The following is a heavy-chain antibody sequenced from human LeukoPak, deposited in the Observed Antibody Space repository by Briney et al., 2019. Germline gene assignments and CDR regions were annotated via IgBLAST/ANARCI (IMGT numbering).Heavy chain of an antibody. CDR2: ISSSGSTI. V-gene: IGHV3-48*03. CDR3: ALPIEMAIPGRY. J-gene: IGHJ4*02. CDR1: GFTFSSYE. Sequence: GGSLRLSCAASGFTFSSYEMNWVRQAPGKGQEWVSYISSSGSTIYYADSVKGRFTISRDNAKNSLYLQMNSLRAEDTAVYYCALPIEMAIPGRYWGQGTLVTVSS. D-gene: IGHD5-24*01.